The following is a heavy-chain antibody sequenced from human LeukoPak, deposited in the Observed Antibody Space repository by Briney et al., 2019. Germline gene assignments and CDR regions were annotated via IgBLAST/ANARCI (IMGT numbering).Heavy chain of an antibody. J-gene: IGHJ5*02. V-gene: IGHV4-34*01. D-gene: IGHD4-23*01. CDR3: ARGGGAQFDP. Sequence: SETLSLTCAVYGGSFSGYYWSWIRQPPGKGLECIGEINHSGSTNYNPSLKSRVTISVDTSKNQFSLKLSSVTAADTAVYYCARGGGAQFDPWGQGTLVTVSS. CDR1: GGSFSGYY. CDR2: INHSGST.